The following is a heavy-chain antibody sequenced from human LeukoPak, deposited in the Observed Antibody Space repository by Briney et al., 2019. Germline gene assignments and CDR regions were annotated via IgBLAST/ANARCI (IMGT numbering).Heavy chain of an antibody. V-gene: IGHV4-61*01. CDR3: ARPVDYGDYANWYFDL. D-gene: IGHD4-17*01. CDR2: ISYSGST. CDR1: GGSVSSGSYY. Sequence: SETLSLTCTVSGGSVSSGSYYWTWIRQPPGKGLEWIGYISYSGSTNYNPSLKSRVTISVDTSKNQFSLKLSSVTAADTAVYYCARPVDYGDYANWYFDLWGRGTLVTVSS. J-gene: IGHJ2*01.